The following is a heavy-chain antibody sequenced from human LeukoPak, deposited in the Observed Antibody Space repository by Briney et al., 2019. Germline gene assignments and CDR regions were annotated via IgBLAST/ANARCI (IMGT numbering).Heavy chain of an antibody. J-gene: IGHJ6*03. D-gene: IGHD2-15*01. CDR1: GYTLTELS. V-gene: IGHV1-24*01. Sequence: ASVKVSCKVSGYTLTELSMHWVRQAPGKGLEWMGGFDPEDGETIYAQKFQGRVTMTRNTSISTAYMELSSLRSEDTAVYYCARGVGGYYYYYYMDVWGKGTTVTISS. CDR2: FDPEDGET. CDR3: ARGVGGYYYYYYMDV.